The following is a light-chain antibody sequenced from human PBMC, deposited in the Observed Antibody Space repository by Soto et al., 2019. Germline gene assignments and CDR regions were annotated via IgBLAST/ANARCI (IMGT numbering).Light chain of an antibody. CDR3: QHRSSWPRS. CDR1: QSVGTS. J-gene: IGKJ1*01. Sequence: PGARATLSCRASQSVGTSLAWYKQQPGQAPRLLIHDAAYRASGIPERFSGSGSGTAFSLSISSLEPDDFAVYYCQHRSSWPRSFGRGTKVE. V-gene: IGKV3-11*01. CDR2: DAA.